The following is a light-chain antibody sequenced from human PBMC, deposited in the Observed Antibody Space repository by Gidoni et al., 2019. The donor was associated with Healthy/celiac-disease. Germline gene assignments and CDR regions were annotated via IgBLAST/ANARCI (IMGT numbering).Light chain of an antibody. V-gene: IGLV1-47*01. Sequence: QSVLTQPPPASRAPGKSVTISWSGSSSNIGSNYVYWYQQPTGTAPKLLIYRTNQPPSGFLDRFSGSKAGTSASLPIIGLRSEDEADYYCAACDDSLSCPGVFGGGTQLTVL. CDR1: SSNIGSNY. CDR2: RTN. CDR3: AACDDSLSCPGV. J-gene: IGLJ3*02.